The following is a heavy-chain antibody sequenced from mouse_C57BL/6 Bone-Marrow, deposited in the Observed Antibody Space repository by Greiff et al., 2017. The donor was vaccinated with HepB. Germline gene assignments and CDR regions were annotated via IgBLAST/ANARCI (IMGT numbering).Heavy chain of an antibody. J-gene: IGHJ1*03. CDR3: ARLYGSSYGYFDV. V-gene: IGHV2-2*01. CDR1: GFSLTSYG. Sequence: QVQLKESGPGLVQPSQSLSITCTVSGFSLTSYGVHWVRQSPGKGLEWLGVIWSGGSTDYNAAFISRLSISKDNSKSQVFFKMNSLQADDTAIYYCARLYGSSYGYFDVWGTGTTVTVSS. CDR2: IWSGGST. D-gene: IGHD1-1*01.